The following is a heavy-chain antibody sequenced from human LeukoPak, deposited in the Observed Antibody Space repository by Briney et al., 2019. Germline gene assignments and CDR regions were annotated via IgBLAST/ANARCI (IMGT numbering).Heavy chain of an antibody. V-gene: IGHV1-46*01. Sequence: ASVKVSCKASGGTFSSYAISWVRQAPGQGLEWMGIINPSGGSTSYAQKFQGRVTMTRDTSTSTVYMELSSLRSEDTAVYYCARDTFRVLRFLEGSGGFDYWGQGTLVTVSS. CDR2: INPSGGST. D-gene: IGHD3-3*01. CDR1: GGTFSSYA. J-gene: IGHJ4*02. CDR3: ARDTFRVLRFLEGSGGFDY.